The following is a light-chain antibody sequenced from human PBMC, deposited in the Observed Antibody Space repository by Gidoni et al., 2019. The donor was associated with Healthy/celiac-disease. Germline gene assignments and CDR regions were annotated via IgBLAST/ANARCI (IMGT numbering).Light chain of an antibody. CDR2: TNN. CDR3: AAWDDSLSGVV. J-gene: IGLJ2*01. V-gene: IGLV1-47*01. CDR1: SSNIGSNY. Sequence: QSVMTQPPSASGTHGQRVTISCSGTSSNIGSNYLYWYQQLPGTAPKLLIYTNNQRPSGVPDRFSGSKSGTSASLAISGLRSEDEADYYCAAWDDSLSGVVFGGGTKLTVL.